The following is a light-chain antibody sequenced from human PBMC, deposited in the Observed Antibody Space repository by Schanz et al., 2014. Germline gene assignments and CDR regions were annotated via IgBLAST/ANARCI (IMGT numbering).Light chain of an antibody. CDR1: QRLNSN. CDR3: QQYNNWPRT. CDR2: DAS. Sequence: EIVMTQSPATVSVSPGERATLSCRASQRLNSNLAWYQQKPGQSPRLLIYDASTRATGIPARFSGSGSGTEFTLTISSLQSEDFAVYYCQQYNNWPRTFGQGTKVEIK. J-gene: IGKJ1*01. V-gene: IGKV3-15*01.